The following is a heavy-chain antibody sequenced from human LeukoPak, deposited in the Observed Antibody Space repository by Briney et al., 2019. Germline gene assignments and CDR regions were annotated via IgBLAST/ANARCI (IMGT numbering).Heavy chain of an antibody. CDR1: GGSLSGYY. CDR3: ARANYYGSMQYYCYMDV. V-gene: IGHV4-34*01. Sequence: SETLSLTCAVYGGSLSGYYWTWIRQSPGKGLEWIGEINHSGSTTYNPSLKSRVTISVDTSKNQFSLKVNSVTAADTAVYYCARANYYGSMQYYCYMDVWGKGTTVTVSS. CDR2: INHSGST. D-gene: IGHD3-10*01. J-gene: IGHJ6*03.